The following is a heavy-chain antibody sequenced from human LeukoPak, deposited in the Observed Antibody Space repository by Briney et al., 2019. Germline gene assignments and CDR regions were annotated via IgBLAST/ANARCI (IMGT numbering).Heavy chain of an antibody. Sequence: PGGSLKLSCAASGFTFSGSAMHWVRQASGKGLEWVGRIRSKANSYATAYAASVKGRSTISRDDSKNTAYLQMNRLKTEDTAVYYCTRPGLYDFWSGYGDYYYYYYMDVWGKGTTVTVSS. D-gene: IGHD3-3*01. V-gene: IGHV3-73*01. J-gene: IGHJ6*03. CDR3: TRPGLYDFWSGYGDYYYYYYMDV. CDR1: GFTFSGSA. CDR2: IRSKANSYAT.